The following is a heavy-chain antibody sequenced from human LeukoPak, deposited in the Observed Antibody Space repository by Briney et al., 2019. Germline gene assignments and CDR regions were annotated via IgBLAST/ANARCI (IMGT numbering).Heavy chain of an antibody. CDR3: ARGRGAVAASFYFDF. CDR1: GFTLSSYA. CDR2: ISGGGGNT. D-gene: IGHD6-19*01. V-gene: IGHV3-23*01. J-gene: IGHJ4*02. Sequence: QTGGSLRLSCAASGFTLSSYAMIWVRQAPGKGLEWVSTISGGGGNTYYAESVKGRFTISRDNSRDTLYLQMNSLRAEDTAVYYCARGRGAVAASFYFDFWDQGALVTVSS.